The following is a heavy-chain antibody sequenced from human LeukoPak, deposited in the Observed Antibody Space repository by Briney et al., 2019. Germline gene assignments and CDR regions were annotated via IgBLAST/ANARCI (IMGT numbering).Heavy chain of an antibody. D-gene: IGHD3-9*01. V-gene: IGHV4-31*03. CDR1: GDSISRSNYY. CDR2: INYSGST. Sequence: SQTLSLTCFVSGDSISRSNYYWSWIRQHPGKGLEWIGYINYSGSTYYNPSLTSRVSISVDTSKNQFSLKLRSVTAADTAVYYCAREYYDILTRFDPWGQGTLVTVSS. CDR3: AREYYDILTRFDP. J-gene: IGHJ5*02.